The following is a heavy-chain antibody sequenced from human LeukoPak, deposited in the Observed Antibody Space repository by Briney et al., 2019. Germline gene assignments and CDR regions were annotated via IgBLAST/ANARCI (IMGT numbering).Heavy chain of an antibody. D-gene: IGHD3-22*01. CDR2: IYSGGST. V-gene: IGHV3-53*01. CDR1: GFTVSSNY. Sequence: PGGSLRLSCAASGFTVSSNYMSWVRQAPGKGLEWVSVIYSGGSTYYADSVKGRFTISRDNSKNTLYLQMNSLRAEDTAVYYCARASATYYYDSSGTRGDAFDIWGQGTMVTVSS. J-gene: IGHJ3*02. CDR3: ARASATYYYDSSGTRGDAFDI.